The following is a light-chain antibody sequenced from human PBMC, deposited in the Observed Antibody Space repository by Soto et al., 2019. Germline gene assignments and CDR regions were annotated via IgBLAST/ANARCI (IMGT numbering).Light chain of an antibody. V-gene: IGKV1-5*03. J-gene: IGKJ1*01. Sequence: DIQMTQSPSTLSASVGDRVTITCRASQSIDTWLAWYQQKPGKAPNLLIYKASSLETGVPSRFSGSGSGTDFTLTISSLQPDDFATYYCQQYSGYPWTFG. CDR3: QQYSGYPWT. CDR1: QSIDTW. CDR2: KAS.